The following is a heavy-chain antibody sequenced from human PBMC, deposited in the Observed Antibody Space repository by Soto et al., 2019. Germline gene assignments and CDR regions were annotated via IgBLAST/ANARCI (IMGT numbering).Heavy chain of an antibody. V-gene: IGHV4-30-2*01. J-gene: IGHJ4*02. CDR2: IYHSGSI. D-gene: IGHD2-15*01. CDR1: GGSISGGDYS. Sequence: QLQLQESGSGLVKPSQTLSLTCAVSGGSISGGDYSWSWIRQPPGKGLEWLGYIYHSGSIYYNPSLKSRVTISVDRSKNQFSLKLSSVTAADTAVYFCARGYCSGGSCYHFDYWGQGTLVTVSS. CDR3: ARGYCSGGSCYHFDY.